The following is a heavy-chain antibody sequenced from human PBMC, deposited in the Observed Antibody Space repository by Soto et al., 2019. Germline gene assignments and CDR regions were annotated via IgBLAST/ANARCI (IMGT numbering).Heavy chain of an antibody. V-gene: IGHV3-30*18. D-gene: IGHD2-15*01. J-gene: IGHJ4*02. Sequence: GGSLRLSCAASGFTFSSYGMHWVRQAPGKGLEWVAVISYDGSNKYYADSVKGRFTISRDNSKNTLYLQMNSLRAEDTAVYYCAKGMAIVVVVAAESSPDYWGQGTLVTVSS. CDR3: AKGMAIVVVVAAESSPDY. CDR1: GFTFSSYG. CDR2: ISYDGSNK.